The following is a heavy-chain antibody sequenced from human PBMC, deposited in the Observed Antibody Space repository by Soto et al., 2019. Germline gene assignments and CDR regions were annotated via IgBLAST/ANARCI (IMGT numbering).Heavy chain of an antibody. CDR2: IIPIFGTA. CDR3: ASRQTVDTAMVLNAFDI. Sequence: QVQLVQSGAEVKKPGSSVKVSCKASGGTFSSYAISWVRQAPGQGLEWMGGIIPIFGTANYAQKFQGRVTITADESTSTAYMELSSLRSEDTAVYYCASRQTVDTAMVLNAFDIWGQGTMVTVSS. CDR1: GGTFSSYA. D-gene: IGHD5-18*01. J-gene: IGHJ3*02. V-gene: IGHV1-69*12.